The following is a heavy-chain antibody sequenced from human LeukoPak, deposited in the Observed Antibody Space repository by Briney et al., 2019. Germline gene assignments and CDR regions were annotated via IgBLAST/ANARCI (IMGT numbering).Heavy chain of an antibody. V-gene: IGHV5-10-1*01. J-gene: IGHJ6*02. CDR3: ARFVADVRGYCSSTSCIQYYYGMDV. Sequence: GESLKISCKGSGYSFTSYWISWVRQMPGKGLEWMGRIDPSDSYTNYSPSFQGHVTTSADKSISTAYLQWSSLKASDTAMYYCARFVADVRGYCSSTSCIQYYYGMDVWGQGTTVTVSS. D-gene: IGHD2-2*01. CDR1: GYSFTSYW. CDR2: IDPSDSYT.